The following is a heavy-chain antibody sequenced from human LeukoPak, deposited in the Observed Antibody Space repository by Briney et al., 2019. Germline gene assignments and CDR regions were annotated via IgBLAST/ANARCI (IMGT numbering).Heavy chain of an antibody. Sequence: PSETLSLTCTVSGGSISSGNYYWNWIRQPAGKGLEWIGRIYTSGSTNYNPSLKSRVTISVDTSKNQFSLKLSSVTAADTAVYYCARSVEKAGTYVWGSYPDYWGQGTLVTVSS. CDR1: GGSISSGNYY. J-gene: IGHJ4*02. V-gene: IGHV4-61*02. CDR3: ARSVEKAGTYVWGSYPDY. D-gene: IGHD3-16*02. CDR2: IYTSGST.